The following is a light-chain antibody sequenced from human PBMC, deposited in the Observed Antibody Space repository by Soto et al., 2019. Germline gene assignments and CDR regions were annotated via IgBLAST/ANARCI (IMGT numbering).Light chain of an antibody. CDR3: QQYKSYPLT. CDR2: KAS. Sequence: QMTQSPSTLSASVGDRVTITCRASQSISSWLAWYQQKPGKAPNLLIYKASTLESGVPSRFSGSGSGTEFTLTISSVQPDDFATYYCQQYKSYPLTFGGGTKVDIK. CDR1: QSISSW. J-gene: IGKJ4*01. V-gene: IGKV1-5*03.